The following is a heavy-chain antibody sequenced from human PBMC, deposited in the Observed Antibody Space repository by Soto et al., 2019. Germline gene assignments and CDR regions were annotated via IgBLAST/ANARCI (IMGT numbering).Heavy chain of an antibody. Sequence: QVQLQESGPGLVKPSQTLSLTCTVSGVSISSGDYYWSWVRQTPGKGLEWIGYIYYSGSTYYNPSLKSRVSISVDTSKNQFSLKLSSVTAADTAVYYCAGNVLLWFGERFDYWGQGTLVTVSS. J-gene: IGHJ4*02. CDR2: IYYSGST. D-gene: IGHD3-10*01. V-gene: IGHV4-30-4*01. CDR1: GVSISSGDYY. CDR3: AGNVLLWFGERFDY.